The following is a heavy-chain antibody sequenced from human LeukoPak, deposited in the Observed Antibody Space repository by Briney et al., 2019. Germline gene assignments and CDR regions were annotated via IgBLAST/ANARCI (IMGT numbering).Heavy chain of an antibody. CDR1: GISFSNDW. V-gene: IGHV3-7*01. D-gene: IGHD2-21*02. J-gene: IGHJ4*02. CDR2: IREGGSDK. CDR3: ARDQWRLFDY. Sequence: GSLILSCASAGISFSNDWSSGGRQAAGKGQEWVASIREGGSDKYYGDSVKGRITISRDSAKNSLFLQMNSLSAEDTAVYYCARDQWRLFDYWGQGTLGTVSS.